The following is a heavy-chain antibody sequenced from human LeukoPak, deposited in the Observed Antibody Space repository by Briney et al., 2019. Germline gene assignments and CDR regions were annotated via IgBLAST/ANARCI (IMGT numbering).Heavy chain of an antibody. CDR3: ARRGGYYDY. CDR1: GSNFTSYW. CDR2: IYPGDCDT. Sequence: PGESLKISCKGSGSNFTSYWIGWVRQLSGKGVEWRGIIYPGDCDTRDRPSCQGQVTISAEKAMSTAYLQWSSLKASDTAMYYCARRGGYYDYWGQGTLVTVSS. V-gene: IGHV5-51*01. D-gene: IGHD2-15*01. J-gene: IGHJ4*02.